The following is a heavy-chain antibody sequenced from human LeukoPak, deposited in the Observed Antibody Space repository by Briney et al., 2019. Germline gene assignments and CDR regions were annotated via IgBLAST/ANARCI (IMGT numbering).Heavy chain of an antibody. Sequence: SVKVSCKASGGIFNNYAITWVRQAPGQGLEWMGGIIPVFGSPNYAQKFLGRVTITADESTSTAYMELSSLRSEDTAVYYCTRGWGLIGSTDWGGHENWFDPWGQGTLVTVSS. CDR1: GGIFNNYA. J-gene: IGHJ5*02. V-gene: IGHV1-69*13. CDR2: IIPVFGSP. CDR3: TRGWGLIGSTDWGGHENWFDP. D-gene: IGHD1-7*01.